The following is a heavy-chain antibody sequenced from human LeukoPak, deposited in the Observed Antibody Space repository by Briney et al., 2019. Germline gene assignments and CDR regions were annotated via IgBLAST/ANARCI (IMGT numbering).Heavy chain of an antibody. J-gene: IGHJ4*02. CDR1: GYIFTTYG. CDR3: ARDRLGGGELSPPDY. Sequence: ASVKVSCKASGYIFTTYGLHWVRQAPGQGLEWMGWIDTGNGDTRYSQNFRGRVTITRGTSATTAYMELISLRSEDTAIYYCARDRLGGGELSPPDYWGQGTLVTVSS. CDR2: IDTGNGDT. D-gene: IGHD3-16*02. V-gene: IGHV1-3*04.